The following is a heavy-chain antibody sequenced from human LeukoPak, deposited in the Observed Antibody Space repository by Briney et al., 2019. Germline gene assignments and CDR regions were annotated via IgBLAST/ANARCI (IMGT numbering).Heavy chain of an antibody. CDR1: GFSFSGYW. Sequence: PGGSLRLSCAASGFSFSGYWMNWVRQAPGKGLEWVACIKQDGSDKYYVDSVKGRFTISRDNAKNSLYLQMNSLRDEDTAAYYCAGDGRWMQFAEGGLDYWGQGTLVTVSS. J-gene: IGHJ4*02. V-gene: IGHV3-7*01. CDR2: IKQDGSDK. CDR3: AGDGRWMQFAEGGLDY. D-gene: IGHD5-24*01.